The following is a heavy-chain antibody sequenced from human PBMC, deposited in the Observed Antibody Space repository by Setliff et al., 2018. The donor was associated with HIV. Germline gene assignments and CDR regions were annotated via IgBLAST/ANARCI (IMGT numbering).Heavy chain of an antibody. CDR2: IIPIARIP. CDR1: GGTSNTFG. D-gene: IGHD5-12*01. CDR3: ARGPLYGYDRGYFDY. J-gene: IGHJ4*02. Sequence: ASVKVSCKASGGTSNTFGMNWVRQAPGQGLAWMGGIIPIARIPNYAQKFQDRVTITADESTSTVYMEISSLTSEDTALYYCARGPLYGYDRGYFDYWGQGTLVTVSS. V-gene: IGHV1-69*10.